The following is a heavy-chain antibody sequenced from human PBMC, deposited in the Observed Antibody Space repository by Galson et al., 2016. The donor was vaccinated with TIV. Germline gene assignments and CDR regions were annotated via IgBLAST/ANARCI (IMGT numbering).Heavy chain of an antibody. CDR3: AFPPCSHGGCYYAH. J-gene: IGHJ4*01. V-gene: IGHV3-74*01. CDR1: GFTFSSYW. Sequence: SLRLSCAASGFTFSSYWMHWVRQVPGKGLMWVSRINSDGSTAIYADSVKGRFTISRDNAKNTLYLQMSSLTAEDTAAYYCAFPPCSHGGCYYAHWGHGTLVTVSS. D-gene: IGHD3-3*01. CDR2: INSDGSTA.